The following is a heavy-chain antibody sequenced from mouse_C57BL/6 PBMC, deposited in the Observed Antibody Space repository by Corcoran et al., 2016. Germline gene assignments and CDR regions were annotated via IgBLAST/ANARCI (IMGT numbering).Heavy chain of an antibody. CDR3: ARRYYGSSLFAY. J-gene: IGHJ3*01. Sequence: QVQLQQSGAELMKPGASVKLSCKATGYKFTGYWIEWVKQRHGHGLEWIGEILPGSGSTNYNGKFKGKATFTADTSSNTAYMQLSSLKTEDSAIYYCARRYYGSSLFAYWGQGILVTVSA. D-gene: IGHD1-1*01. CDR2: ILPGSGST. CDR1: GYKFTGYW. V-gene: IGHV1-9*01.